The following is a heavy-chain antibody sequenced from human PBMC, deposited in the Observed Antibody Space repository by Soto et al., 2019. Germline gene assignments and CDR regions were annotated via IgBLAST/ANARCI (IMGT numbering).Heavy chain of an antibody. J-gene: IGHJ4*02. Sequence: ASVKVSCKASGYTFTSYGISWVRQAPGQGLEWMGWISAYNGNTNYAQKLQGRVTMTTDTSTSTAYMELRSLRSDDTAVYYCARDLIAVAGPESTEDYWGQGTLDTASS. V-gene: IGHV1-18*01. CDR3: ARDLIAVAGPESTEDY. D-gene: IGHD6-19*01. CDR2: ISAYNGNT. CDR1: GYTFTSYG.